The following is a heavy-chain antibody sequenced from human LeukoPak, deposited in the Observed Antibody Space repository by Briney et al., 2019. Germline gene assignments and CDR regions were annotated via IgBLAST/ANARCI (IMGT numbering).Heavy chain of an antibody. CDR3: ARVLMTTVTIRGALDL. D-gene: IGHD4-17*01. CDR2: IYPADSDT. V-gene: IGHV5-51*01. CDR1: GYAFPSYW. J-gene: IGHJ2*01. Sequence: PGESLKISCHGSGYAFPSYWIGWVRQVPGKGLEWVGIIYPADSDTRYSPSFQGQVTILADKSVSSAYLQWNSLKASDTAMYYCARVLMTTVTIRGALDLWGRGTMVTVSS.